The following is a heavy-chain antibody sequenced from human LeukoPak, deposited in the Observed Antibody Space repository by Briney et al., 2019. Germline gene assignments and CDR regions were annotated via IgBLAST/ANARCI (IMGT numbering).Heavy chain of an antibody. CDR2: IKHSGST. Sequence: SETLSLTCAVYGGSFRDYYWSWIRQTPGEGLQWIGGIKHSGSTDYNPSLKSRVTMSIDTSKNQFSLKLTSVTAADTAVYYCARGILGKGYFDLWGRDTLVTVSS. D-gene: IGHD3-3*01. CDR3: ARGILGKGYFDL. J-gene: IGHJ2*01. V-gene: IGHV4-34*01. CDR1: GGSFRDYY.